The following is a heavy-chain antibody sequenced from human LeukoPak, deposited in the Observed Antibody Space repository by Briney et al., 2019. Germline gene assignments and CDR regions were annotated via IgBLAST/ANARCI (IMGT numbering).Heavy chain of an antibody. CDR2: INHSGST. D-gene: IGHD3-22*01. V-gene: IGHV4-34*01. CDR1: GGSFSGYY. CDR3: ARGGYCYDSSGYFFNKNFDY. Sequence: SETLSLTCAVYGGSFSGYYWSWIRQPPGKGLEWIGEINHSGSTNYNPSLKSRVTISVDTSKNQFSLKLSSVTAADTAVYYCARGGYCYDSSGYFFNKNFDYWGQGTLVTVSS. J-gene: IGHJ4*02.